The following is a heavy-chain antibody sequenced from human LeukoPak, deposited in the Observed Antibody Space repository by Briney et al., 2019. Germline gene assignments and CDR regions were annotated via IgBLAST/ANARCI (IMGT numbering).Heavy chain of an antibody. V-gene: IGHV1-2*02. CDR1: GYTFTGYY. J-gene: IGHJ6*02. CDR2: INPNSGGT. CDR3: ARDHQGQYDILTGYYYYGMGV. Sequence: ASVTVSCTASGYTFTGYYMHWVRQAPGQGLEWMGWINPNSGGTNYAQKFQGRVTMTRYTSISTAYMELSRLRSDDTAVYYCARDHQGQYDILTGYYYYGMGVWGQGTTVTVSS. D-gene: IGHD3-9*01.